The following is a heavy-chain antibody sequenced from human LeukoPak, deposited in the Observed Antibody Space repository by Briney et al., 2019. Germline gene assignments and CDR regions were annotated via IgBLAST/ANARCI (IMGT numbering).Heavy chain of an antibody. Sequence: SGGSLRLSWAASGFTFSSYSMNWVRQAPGKGLEWVSYISSSSSTIYYADSVKGRFTISRDNAKNSLYLQMNSLRAEDTAVYYCAELGITMIGGVWGKGTTVTISS. V-gene: IGHV3-48*01. CDR1: GFTFSSYS. CDR2: ISSSSSTI. D-gene: IGHD3-10*02. CDR3: AELGITMIGGV. J-gene: IGHJ6*04.